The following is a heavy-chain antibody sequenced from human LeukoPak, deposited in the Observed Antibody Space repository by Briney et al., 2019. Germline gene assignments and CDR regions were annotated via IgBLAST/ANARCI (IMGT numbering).Heavy chain of an antibody. V-gene: IGHV3-33*01. Sequence: PGGSLRLSCAASGFTFSSYGMHWVRQAPGKGLEWVAVIWYDGSNKYYADSVKGRFTISRDNSKNTLYLQMNSLRAEDTAVYYCARERGYSSRTFDYWGQGTLVTVSS. CDR2: IWYDGSNK. J-gene: IGHJ4*02. D-gene: IGHD6-13*01. CDR1: GFTFSSYG. CDR3: ARERGYSSRTFDY.